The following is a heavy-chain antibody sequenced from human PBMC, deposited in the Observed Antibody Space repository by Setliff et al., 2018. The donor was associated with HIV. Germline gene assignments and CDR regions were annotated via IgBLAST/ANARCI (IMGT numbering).Heavy chain of an antibody. D-gene: IGHD6-13*01. CDR3: AREGRPSWYFRPNWFDP. V-gene: IGHV1-18*01. CDR1: GYTFTTYG. CDR2: ISAYNGNT. Sequence: ASVKVSCKASGYTFTTYGIIWVRQAPGQGLEWMGWISAYNGNTNYAQKLQGRVTMTTDTSTSTAYMELRSLRSDDTAVYYCAREGRPSWYFRPNWFDPWGQGTLVTVSS. J-gene: IGHJ5*02.